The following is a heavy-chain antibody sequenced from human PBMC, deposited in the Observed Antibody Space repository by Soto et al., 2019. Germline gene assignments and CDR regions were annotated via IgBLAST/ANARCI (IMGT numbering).Heavy chain of an antibody. J-gene: IGHJ4*02. D-gene: IGHD6-19*01. CDR2: ISGSGGST. CDR3: AKEQWLVPAYFDY. CDR1: GFTFSSYA. V-gene: IGHV3-23*01. Sequence: GESLKISCAASGFTFSSYAMSWVRQAPGKGLEWVSAISGSGGSTYYADSVKGRFTISRDNSKNTLYLQMNSLRAEDTAVYYCAKEQWLVPAYFDYWGQGTLVTVSS.